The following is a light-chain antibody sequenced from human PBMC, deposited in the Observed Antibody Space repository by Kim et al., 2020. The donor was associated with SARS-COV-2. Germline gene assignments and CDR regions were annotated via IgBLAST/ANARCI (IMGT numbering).Light chain of an antibody. CDR2: DND. CDR1: SSNIGNKY. V-gene: IGLV1-51*01. Sequence: QSVLTQPPSVSAAPGQKVTISCSGSSSNIGNKYVSWYQQLPGTAPKLLTYDNDERPSGIPDRFSGSKSGTSATLAITGLQPGDEADYYCGTWDSSLSAVVFGGGTQLTVL. CDR3: GTWDSSLSAVV. J-gene: IGLJ2*01.